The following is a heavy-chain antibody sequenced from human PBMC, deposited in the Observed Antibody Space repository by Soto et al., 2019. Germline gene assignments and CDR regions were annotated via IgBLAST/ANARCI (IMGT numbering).Heavy chain of an antibody. CDR3: ATSTATDAFDI. V-gene: IGHV3-33*01. CDR2: VRDDGSKT. CDR1: GFTFSDYG. J-gene: IGHJ3*02. Sequence: QVQMVASGGGVVQPGKSLRLSCAASGFTFSDYGMHWVRQAPARGPEWVALVRDDGSKTYYADSVRGRFTISRDNSKNMCYLQMFTLRVEDTAIYYCATSTATDAFDIWGQGTMVTVSS.